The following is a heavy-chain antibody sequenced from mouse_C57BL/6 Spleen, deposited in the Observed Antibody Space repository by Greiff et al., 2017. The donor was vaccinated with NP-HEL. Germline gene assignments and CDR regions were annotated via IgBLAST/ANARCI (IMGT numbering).Heavy chain of an antibody. CDR3: AKSARYDYDPSYYYAMDY. D-gene: IGHD2-4*01. J-gene: IGHJ4*01. V-gene: IGHV1-81*01. Sequence: QVQLQQSGAELVRPGASVKLSCKASGYTFTSYGIRWVKQRPGQGLEWIGEIYPRSGYPYYNEKFKGKATLTADKSSSTAYMELRSLTSEDSAVSFCAKSARYDYDPSYYYAMDYWGQGTSVTVSS. CDR1: GYTFTSYG. CDR2: IYPRSGYP.